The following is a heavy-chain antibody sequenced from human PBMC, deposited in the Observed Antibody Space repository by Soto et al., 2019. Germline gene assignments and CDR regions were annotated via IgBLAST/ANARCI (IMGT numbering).Heavy chain of an antibody. V-gene: IGHV3-23*01. CDR3: AKDTYGSGSYYNYYYYYGMDV. D-gene: IGHD3-10*01. Sequence: WGSLRLSCAASGVTFSSYAMSWVHQAPGKGLEWVSAISGSGGSTYYADSVKGRFTISRDNSKNTLYLQMNSLRAEDTAVYYCAKDTYGSGSYYNYYYYYGMDVWGQGTTVTVSS. CDR1: GVTFSSYA. CDR2: ISGSGGST. J-gene: IGHJ6*02.